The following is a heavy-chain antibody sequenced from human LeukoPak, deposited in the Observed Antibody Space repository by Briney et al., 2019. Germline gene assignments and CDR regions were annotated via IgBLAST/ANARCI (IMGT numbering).Heavy chain of an antibody. J-gene: IGHJ6*03. CDR2: ISSSGGST. V-gene: IGHV3-23*01. D-gene: IGHD1-1*01. Sequence: PGGSLRLSCVASGFTFSNYAMSWIRQAPGKGLEWVSDISSSGGSTFYADSVKGRFTISRDNSKNTLYLQMNILRAEDTAVYYCAKPHTTGNNYYYYMDVWGKGTTVTVPS. CDR3: AKPHTTGNNYYYYMDV. CDR1: GFTFSNYA.